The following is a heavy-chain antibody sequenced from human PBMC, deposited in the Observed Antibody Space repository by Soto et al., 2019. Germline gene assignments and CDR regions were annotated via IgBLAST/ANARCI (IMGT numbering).Heavy chain of an antibody. CDR1: GGSISSGGYY. CDR3: ARDSSVSSNYGTHYYYYGMDV. V-gene: IGHV4-31*03. Sequence: SETLSLTCTVSGGSISSGGYYWSWIRQHPGEGLEWIGYIYYSGSTYYNRSLKSRVTISVDTSKNQFSLKLSSVTAADTAVYYCARDSSVSSNYGTHYYYYGMDVWGQGTTVTVSS. CDR2: IYYSGST. D-gene: IGHD4-4*01. J-gene: IGHJ6*02.